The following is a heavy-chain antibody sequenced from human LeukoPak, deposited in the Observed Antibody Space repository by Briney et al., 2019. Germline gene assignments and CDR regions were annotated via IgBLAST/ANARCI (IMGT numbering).Heavy chain of an antibody. V-gene: IGHV3-7*01. Sequence: GGSLRLSCAASGFTFSSYWMSWVRQAPGKGLEWVANIKQDGSEKYYVDSVKGRFTISRDNAKNSLYLQMDSLRAEDTAVYYCARDQRLVGATYDYWGQGTLVTVSS. CDR2: IKQDGSEK. J-gene: IGHJ4*02. D-gene: IGHD1-26*01. CDR3: ARDQRLVGATYDY. CDR1: GFTFSSYW.